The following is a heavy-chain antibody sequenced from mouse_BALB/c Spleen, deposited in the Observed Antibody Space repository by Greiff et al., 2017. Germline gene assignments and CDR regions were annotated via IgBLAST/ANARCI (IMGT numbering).Heavy chain of an antibody. CDR1: GFTFSSFG. J-gene: IGHJ4*01. V-gene: IGHV5-17*02. Sequence: EVHLVESGGGLVQPGGSRKLSCAASGFTFSSFGMHWVRQAPEKGLEWVAYISSGSSTIYYADTVKGRFTISRDNPKNTLFLQMTSLRSEDTAMYYCARSEGYYGSSDYAMDYWGQGTSVTVSS. CDR3: ARSEGYYGSSDYAMDY. D-gene: IGHD1-1*01. CDR2: ISSGSSTI.